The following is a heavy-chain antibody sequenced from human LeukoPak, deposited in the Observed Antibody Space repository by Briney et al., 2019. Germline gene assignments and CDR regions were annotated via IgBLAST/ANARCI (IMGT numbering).Heavy chain of an antibody. D-gene: IGHD6-13*01. V-gene: IGHV3-48*03. J-gene: IGHJ4*02. CDR1: GFTFSSYE. CDR3: AREAAAGMNPLLY. Sequence: QAGGSLRLSCAASGFTFSSYEMNWVRQAPGKGLEWVSYISSSGSTIFYADSVQGRFTISRDNAKNSLYLQMNSLRAEDTAVYYCAREAAAGMNPLLYWGQGTLVTVSS. CDR2: ISSSGSTI.